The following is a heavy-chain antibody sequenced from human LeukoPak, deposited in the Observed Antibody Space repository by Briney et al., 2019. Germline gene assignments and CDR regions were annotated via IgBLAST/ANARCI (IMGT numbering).Heavy chain of an antibody. D-gene: IGHD6-13*01. CDR1: GGTFRRYT. CDR2: IIPILGIA. Sequence: SVKVSCKASGGTFRRYTISWVRQDPGHGLEWTGRIIPILGIANYAQKFQGRVTITADKATSTAYMELSSLRSEDTAVYYCARDMGIIAAAAAFDYWGQGTLVTVS. V-gene: IGHV1-69*04. J-gene: IGHJ4*02. CDR3: ARDMGIIAAAAAFDY.